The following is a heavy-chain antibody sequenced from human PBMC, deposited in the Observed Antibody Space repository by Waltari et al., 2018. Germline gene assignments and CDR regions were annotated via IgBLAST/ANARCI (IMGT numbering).Heavy chain of an antibody. D-gene: IGHD7-27*01. CDR1: GFTFRRYW. Sequence: EVQLVESGGALVQPGGSLRLSCAPPGFTFRRYWMHWVRQAPGEGLMWVSHIESDESRTTYADSVKGRFTISRDNAKNTVYLQMNSLKDEDTAVYYCVRDEPGDGLDYWGQGTRVTVSS. V-gene: IGHV3-74*03. CDR2: IESDESRT. J-gene: IGHJ4*02. CDR3: VRDEPGDGLDY.